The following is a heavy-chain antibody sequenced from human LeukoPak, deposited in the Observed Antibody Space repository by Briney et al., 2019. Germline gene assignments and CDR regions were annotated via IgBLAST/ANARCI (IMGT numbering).Heavy chain of an antibody. CDR2: ISGDCATT. CDR1: GFTFADYA. D-gene: IGHD3-3*01. CDR3: AKDLSTVFAALNI. J-gene: IGHJ3*02. Sequence: GGSLRLSCTVAGFTFADYAMSWVRQAPGNGPGWVPLISGDCATTYYAASVEGRFTISRDNKTTFLYLQMNNLGTEDTALFYCAKDLSTVFAALNIWGQGTLVTVSS. V-gene: IGHV3-43*02.